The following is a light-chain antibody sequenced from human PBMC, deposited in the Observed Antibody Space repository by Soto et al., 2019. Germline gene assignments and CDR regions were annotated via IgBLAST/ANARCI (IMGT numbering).Light chain of an antibody. CDR3: SSDTSSSVV. J-gene: IGLJ2*01. V-gene: IGLV2-14*01. Sequence: QSALTQPASVSGSPGQSITISCTGTSSDVGGYNYVSWYQQHPGKAPKLMIYDVSNRPSGVSNRFSGSKSGNTASLTISGLQAEDEADYSCSSDTSSSVVFGGGTKLTVL. CDR1: SSDVGGYNY. CDR2: DVS.